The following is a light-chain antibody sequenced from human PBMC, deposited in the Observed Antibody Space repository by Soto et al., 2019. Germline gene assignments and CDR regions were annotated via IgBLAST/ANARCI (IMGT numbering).Light chain of an antibody. CDR2: VAS. Sequence: DIQMTQSPSSLSASVGDRVTITCRASQSISSYLNWYQQKPRKAPKLLIYVASSLQSGVPSRFVGSESNTDITLNISSLQAEDFATYYLQQRNRTPTTLDQGTKLDIK. J-gene: IGKJ2*01. V-gene: IGKV1-39*01. CDR1: QSISSY. CDR3: QQRNRTPTT.